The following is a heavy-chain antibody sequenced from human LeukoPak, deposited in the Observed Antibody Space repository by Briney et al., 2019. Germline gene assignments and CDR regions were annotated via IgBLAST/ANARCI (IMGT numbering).Heavy chain of an antibody. Sequence: GGSLRLSCAASGFIFTDSWMAWVRQAPGKGLEWLANINEDGSEKNYVVALKGRFTISRDNAKNTLYLQMNSLRAEDTAVYYCAALDNGRDYWGQGTLVTVSS. CDR3: AALDNGRDY. CDR2: INEDGSEK. J-gene: IGHJ4*02. D-gene: IGHD1-14*01. CDR1: GFIFTDSW. V-gene: IGHV3-7*01.